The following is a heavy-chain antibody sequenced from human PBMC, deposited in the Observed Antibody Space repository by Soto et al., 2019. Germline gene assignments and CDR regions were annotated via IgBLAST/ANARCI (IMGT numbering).Heavy chain of an antibody. J-gene: IGHJ6*02. CDR3: AREHYGDYGNYYYGMDV. D-gene: IGHD4-17*01. Sequence: EASVKLSCKASGGTFSSSASSWVRQAPGQGLEWMGGIIPIFGTANYAQKFQGRVTITADESTSTAYMELSSLRSEDTAVYYCAREHYGDYGNYYYGMDVWGQGTTVTVSS. CDR1: GGTFSSSA. CDR2: IIPIFGTA. V-gene: IGHV1-69*13.